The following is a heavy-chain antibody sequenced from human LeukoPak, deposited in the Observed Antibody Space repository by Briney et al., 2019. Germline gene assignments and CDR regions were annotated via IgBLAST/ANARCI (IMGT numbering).Heavy chain of an antibody. D-gene: IGHD3-16*02. CDR2: INHSGST. CDR1: GGSFSGYY. V-gene: IGHV4-34*01. J-gene: IGHJ6*02. CDR3: ARWRGVIVSFYYGMDV. Sequence: SETLSLTCAVYGGSFSGYYWSWIRQPPGKGLEWIGEINHSGSTNYNPSLKGRVTISVDTSKNQFSLKLSSVTAADTAVYYCARWRGVIVSFYYGMDVWGQGTTVTVSS.